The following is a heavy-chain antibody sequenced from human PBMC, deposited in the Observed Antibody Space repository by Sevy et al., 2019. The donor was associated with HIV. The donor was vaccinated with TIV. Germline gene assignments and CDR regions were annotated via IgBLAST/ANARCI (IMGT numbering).Heavy chain of an antibody. CDR1: GGSISGNTYY. V-gene: IGHV4-39*01. Sequence: SETLSITCTVSGGSISGNTYYWGWIRQPPGKGLEWIGNVYNGGSTYYNPSLKSRLTLWVDTSRNQFSLKLRSVTAADMAVYYCARLTNSGWYKIDYWGQGTLVTVSS. CDR2: VYNGGST. D-gene: IGHD6-19*01. CDR3: ARLTNSGWYKIDY. J-gene: IGHJ4*02.